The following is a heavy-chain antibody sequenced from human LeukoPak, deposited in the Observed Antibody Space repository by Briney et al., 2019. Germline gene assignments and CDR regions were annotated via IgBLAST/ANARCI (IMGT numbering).Heavy chain of an antibody. Sequence: SVKVSCKASGGTFSSYAISWVRQAPGQGLEWMGGIIPIFGTANYAQKFQGRVTITTDESTSTAYMELSSLRSEDTAVYYCARPKVRSGSPHSDYFDYWGQGTLVTVSS. J-gene: IGHJ4*02. D-gene: IGHD1-26*01. CDR2: IIPIFGTA. V-gene: IGHV1-69*05. CDR3: ARPKVRSGSPHSDYFDY. CDR1: GGTFSSYA.